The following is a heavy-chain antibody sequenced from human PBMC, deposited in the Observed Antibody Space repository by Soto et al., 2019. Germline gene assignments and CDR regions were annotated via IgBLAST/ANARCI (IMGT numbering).Heavy chain of an antibody. CDR2: INPDGSLR. V-gene: IGHV3-7*01. CDR1: GFTFSTFW. CDR3: ARDLDIAVLPLYYDGFDI. J-gene: IGHJ3*02. Sequence: EVQLVESGGALVQPGGSLRLSCAASGFTFSTFWMIWARQLPGAGLEWLANINPDGSLRNYLDSVKGRFTISRDNTQNSLYLQMNSLRAEDTAVYYCARDLDIAVLPLYYDGFDIWGQGTMVTVSS. D-gene: IGHD2-2*03.